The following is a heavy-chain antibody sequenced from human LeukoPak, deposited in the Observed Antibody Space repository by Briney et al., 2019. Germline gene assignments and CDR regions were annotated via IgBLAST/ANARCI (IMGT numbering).Heavy chain of an antibody. J-gene: IGHJ4*02. CDR3: ARDPIPGQGDYFDH. CDR1: GFTFSSYA. CDR2: IAHDASNT. Sequence: GGSLRLSCAASGFTFSSYAMHWVRQAPGKGLEWVTVIAHDASNTIYADSVKGRFTISRDNSKNTLYLVMNTLGPEDTAVYYCARDPIPGQGDYFDHWGQGTLVTVSS. D-gene: IGHD1-26*01. V-gene: IGHV3-30*04.